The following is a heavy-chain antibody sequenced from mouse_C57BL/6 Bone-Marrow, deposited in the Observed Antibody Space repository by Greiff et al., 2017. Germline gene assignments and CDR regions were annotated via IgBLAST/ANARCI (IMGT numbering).Heavy chain of an antibody. Sequence: QVQLKQPGAELVMPGASVKLSCKASGYTFTSYWMHWVKQRPGQGLEWIGEIDPSDSYTNYNQKFTGKSTLTVDKSSSTHYMQISSLTSEDSAVYYCAREAMDYWGQGTSVTVSS. V-gene: IGHV1-69*01. J-gene: IGHJ4*01. CDR3: AREAMDY. CDR2: IDPSDSYT. CDR1: GYTFTSYW.